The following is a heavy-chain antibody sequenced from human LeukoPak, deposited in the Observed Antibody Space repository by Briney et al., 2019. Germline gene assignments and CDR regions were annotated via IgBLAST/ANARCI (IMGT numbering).Heavy chain of an antibody. J-gene: IGHJ6*02. CDR1: GFTFSSYA. Sequence: PGGSLRLSCAASGFTFSSYAMSWVRQAPGKGLEWVSAISGSGGSTYFPDSVKRRFTISRDYSKTTLYLQMNSLRAEDTAVYYFARARITMVRGVIKYYYGMDVWGQGTTVTVSS. D-gene: IGHD3-10*01. CDR2: ISGSGGST. V-gene: IGHV3-23*01. CDR3: ARARITMVRGVIKYYYGMDV.